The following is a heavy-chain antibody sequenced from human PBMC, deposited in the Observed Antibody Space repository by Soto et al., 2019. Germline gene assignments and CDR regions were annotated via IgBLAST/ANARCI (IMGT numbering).Heavy chain of an antibody. CDR3: ARDLAAGDY. D-gene: IGHD6-13*01. CDR2: FNPTSGST. Sequence: QVQLVQSGAEVKKPGASVKLSCKASGYTFINYYIHWVRQAPGQGLEWMGIFNPTSGSTNYAQKYQGRVTLTMDTSTRTVYMELSSLRFDDTAVYYCARDLAAGDYWGQGTLVTVSS. CDR1: GYTFINYY. J-gene: IGHJ4*02. V-gene: IGHV1-46*01.